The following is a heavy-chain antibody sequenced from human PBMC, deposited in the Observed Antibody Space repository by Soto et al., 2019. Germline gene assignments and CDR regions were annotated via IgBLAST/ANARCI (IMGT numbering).Heavy chain of an antibody. V-gene: IGHV4-34*01. Sequence: SETMSLTCAVYGGCFSGYYWSWMRQPPGTGLEWIGEINHSGSTNYNPSLKSRVNISLHRSRNQFPLKLRSVTAAYTAVYYCARGGPYGVYSGTYFDYRGQGTLVTVPS. CDR1: GGCFSGYY. CDR2: INHSGST. D-gene: IGHD4-17*01. CDR3: ARGGPYGVYSGTYFDY. J-gene: IGHJ4*02.